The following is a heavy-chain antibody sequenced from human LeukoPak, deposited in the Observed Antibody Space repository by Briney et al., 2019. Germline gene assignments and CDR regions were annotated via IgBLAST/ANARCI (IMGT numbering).Heavy chain of an antibody. CDR2: IKGSDHYI. CDR1: GFTFSAYT. V-gene: IGHV3-21*06. D-gene: IGHD3-10*01. CDR3: ARSRGMSMNDKNLLY. Sequence: PGGSLRLSCAASGFTFSAYTLNWVRQAPGKGLEWVSSIKGSDHYIYNADSVAGRFTVSTDDAQNSIYLQMNSLRVEDTAIYYCARSRGMSMNDKNLLYWGQGSLVTDSS. J-gene: IGHJ4*02.